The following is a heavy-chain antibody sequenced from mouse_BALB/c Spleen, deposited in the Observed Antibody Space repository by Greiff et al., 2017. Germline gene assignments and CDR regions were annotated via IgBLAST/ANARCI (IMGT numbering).Heavy chain of an antibody. D-gene: IGHD2-4*01. Sequence: EVKLMESGGGLVQPGGSLKLSCAASGFTFSSYGMSWVRQTPDKRLELVATINSNGGSTYYPDSVKGRFTISRDNAKNTLYLQMSSLKSEDTAMYYCARDRGYGYDYGYYYAMDYWGQGTSVTVSS. CDR3: ARDRGYGYDYGYYYAMDY. V-gene: IGHV5-6-3*01. CDR2: INSNGGST. J-gene: IGHJ4*01. CDR1: GFTFSSYG.